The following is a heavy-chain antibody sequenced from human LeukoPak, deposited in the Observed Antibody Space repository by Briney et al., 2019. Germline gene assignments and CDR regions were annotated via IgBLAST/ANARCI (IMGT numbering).Heavy chain of an antibody. V-gene: IGHV3-66*01. CDR3: ARAEWELLDYYYGMDV. CDR2: IYSGGST. CDR1: GFTVSSNC. D-gene: IGHD1-26*01. J-gene: IGHJ6*02. Sequence: GGSLRLSCAASGFTVSSNCMSWVRQAPGKGLEWVSVIYSGGSTYYADSVKGRFTISRDNSKNTLYLQMNSLRAEDTAVYYCARAEWELLDYYYGMDVWGQGTTVTVSS.